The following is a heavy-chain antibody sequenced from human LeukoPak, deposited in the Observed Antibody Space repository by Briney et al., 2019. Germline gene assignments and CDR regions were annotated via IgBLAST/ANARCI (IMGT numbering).Heavy chain of an antibody. J-gene: IGHJ5*02. D-gene: IGHD2-2*02. CDR1: GYTFTSYG. Sequence: ASVKVSCKASGYTFTSYGISWVRQAPGQGLEWMGWISAYNGNTNYAQKLQGRVTMTTDTSTSTAYMELRSLRSDDTAVYYCARDLEWGYCSSTSCCTGFDPWGQGTLVTVSS. CDR2: ISAYNGNT. CDR3: ARDLEWGYCSSTSCCTGFDP. V-gene: IGHV1-18*01.